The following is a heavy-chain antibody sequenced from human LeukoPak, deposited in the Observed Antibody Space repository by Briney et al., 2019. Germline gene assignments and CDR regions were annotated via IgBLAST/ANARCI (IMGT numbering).Heavy chain of an antibody. CDR2: IYPGDSAT. V-gene: IGHV5-51*01. CDR1: GFSSTNSW. J-gene: IGHJ3*02. Sequence: GESLKISCKGSGFSSTNSWIAWVRQVPGKGLEWMGIIYPGDSATRYSPSFHGQVTISADKSITTAYLQWSSLKASDTAMYYCARGASGSYEGDAFDIWGQGTMVTVSS. CDR3: ARGASGSYEGDAFDI. D-gene: IGHD1-26*01.